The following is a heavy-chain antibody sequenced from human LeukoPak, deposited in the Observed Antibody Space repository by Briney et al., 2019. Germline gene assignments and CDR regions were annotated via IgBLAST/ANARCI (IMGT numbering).Heavy chain of an antibody. CDR3: ARVTRDAARYWYFDL. CDR1: GGFISSYY. D-gene: IGHD6-6*01. J-gene: IGHJ2*01. V-gene: IGHV4-59*01. CDR2: ISYSGST. Sequence: SETLSLTCTVSGGFISSYYWSWIRQPPGKGLEWIAYISYSGSTKYNPALQNRGTISIDTSKDQFSLKLSTVTAADTAVYFCARVTRDAARYWYFDLWGRGTLVTVSS.